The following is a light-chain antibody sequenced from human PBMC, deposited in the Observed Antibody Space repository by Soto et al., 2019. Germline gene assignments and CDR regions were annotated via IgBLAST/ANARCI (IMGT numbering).Light chain of an antibody. V-gene: IGKV1-39*01. CDR2: AAS. CDR1: HVISSY. J-gene: IGKJ4*01. CDR3: QQRSNWPLT. Sequence: IQMTQSPXXLXAXXXXIVTITXLASHVISSYLNWYQQKPGKAPKLLIYAASSLQSGVPSRFSGSGSGTDFTLTISSLEPEDFAVYYCQQRSNWPLTFGGGTKVDIK.